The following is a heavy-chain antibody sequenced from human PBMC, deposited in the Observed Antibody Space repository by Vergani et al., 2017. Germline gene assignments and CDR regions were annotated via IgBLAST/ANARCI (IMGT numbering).Heavy chain of an antibody. D-gene: IGHD2-15*01. V-gene: IGHV3-74*01. J-gene: IGHJ5*01. Sequence: EVQLVESGGGLIHPGGSLRLSCEGSGFSFSGYWMHWVRQSPEKGLVWVSRIKSDGSITNYADSVKGRFTISRDNAKNTLYLEMNSLRGDDTAIYYCVRTSCSGPCFMCNWFDSWGQGNLVNVSS. CDR3: VRTSCSGPCFMCNWFDS. CDR2: IKSDGSIT. CDR1: GFSFSGYW.